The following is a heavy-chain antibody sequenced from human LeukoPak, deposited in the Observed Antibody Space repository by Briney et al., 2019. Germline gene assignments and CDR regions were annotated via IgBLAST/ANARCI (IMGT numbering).Heavy chain of an antibody. Sequence: SVKVSCKASGGTFSSYAISWVRQAPGQGLEWMGGIIPIFGTANYAQKFQGRVTITADKSTSTAYMELSSLRSEDTAVYYCARDRRVLTYYYGSSGYFPFDYWGQGTLVTVSS. CDR3: ARDRRVLTYYYGSSGYFPFDY. CDR1: GGTFSSYA. V-gene: IGHV1-69*06. J-gene: IGHJ4*02. D-gene: IGHD3-22*01. CDR2: IIPIFGTA.